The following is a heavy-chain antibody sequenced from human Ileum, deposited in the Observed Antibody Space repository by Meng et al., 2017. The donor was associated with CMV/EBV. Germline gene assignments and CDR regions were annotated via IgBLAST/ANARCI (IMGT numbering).Heavy chain of an antibody. V-gene: IGHV4-4*07. CDR2: IYSSAIA. CDR1: GGSMNDYH. CDR3: GRGTAVAI. D-gene: IGHD4-23*01. Sequence: QVQLPESGPGLLKPSATLSLTCTVSGGSMNDYHWTWTRQAAGKWLEWIGRIYSSAIANYNPSLKSRITMSVDTSKDQFSLNRTSVTAADTAVYYCGRGTAVAIWGHGILVTVSS. J-gene: IGHJ4*01.